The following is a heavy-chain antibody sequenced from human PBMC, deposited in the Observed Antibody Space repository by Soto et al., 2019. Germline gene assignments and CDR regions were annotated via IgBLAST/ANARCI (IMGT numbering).Heavy chain of an antibody. D-gene: IGHD3-10*01. J-gene: IGHJ4*02. CDR3: AKDLDDKSGSRRHEGYFDY. V-gene: IGHV3-9*01. CDR1: GFTFDDYA. Sequence: EVQLVESGGGLVQPGRSLRLSCAASGFTFDDYAMHWVRQAPGKGLEWVSGISWNSGSIGYADSVKGRFTISRDSAKNSLYLQMNSLRPEDTALYYCAKDLDDKSGSRRHEGYFDYWGQGTLVTVSS. CDR2: ISWNSGSI.